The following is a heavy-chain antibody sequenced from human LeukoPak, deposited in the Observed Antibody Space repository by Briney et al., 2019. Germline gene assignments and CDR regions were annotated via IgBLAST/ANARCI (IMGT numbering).Heavy chain of an antibody. CDR3: ARDPIWDCSSTSCSLGGGDYYYMDV. J-gene: IGHJ6*03. Sequence: SSVKVSCKASGGTFSSYAISWVRQAPGQGLEWMGGIIPIFGTANYAQKFQGRVTITTDESTSTAYMELSSLRSEDTAVYYCARDPIWDCSSTSCSLGGGDYYYMDVWGKGTTVTVSS. D-gene: IGHD2-2*01. V-gene: IGHV1-69*05. CDR2: IIPIFGTA. CDR1: GGTFSSYA.